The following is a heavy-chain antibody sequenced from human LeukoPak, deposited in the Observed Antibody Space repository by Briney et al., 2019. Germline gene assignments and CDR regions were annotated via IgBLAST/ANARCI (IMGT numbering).Heavy chain of an antibody. J-gene: IGHJ3*02. Sequence: ASVKVSCKASGYTFTSYYMHWVRQAPGQGLEWMGIINPSGASTSYAQKFQGRVTMTRDTSTSTVYMELSSLRSEDTAVYYCARLGVQGYCGGDCYSADAFDIWGQGTMVTVSS. CDR1: GYTFTSYY. D-gene: IGHD2-21*02. CDR2: INPSGAST. CDR3: ARLGVQGYCGGDCYSADAFDI. V-gene: IGHV1-46*01.